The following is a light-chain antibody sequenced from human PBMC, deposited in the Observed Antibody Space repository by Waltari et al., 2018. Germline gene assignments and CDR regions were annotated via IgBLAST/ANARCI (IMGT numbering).Light chain of an antibody. J-gene: IGLJ1*01. CDR2: EDN. CDR1: DVGNKY. Sequence: YELTQPPSVSVSPGQAANIACSGDDVGNKYTSWFQQKSGHSPVLVIFEDNKRPPGIPERFSASNSGNIATLTISETQPMDEADYYCQAWDSGTGVFGTGTKVTVL. CDR3: QAWDSGTGV. V-gene: IGLV3-1*01.